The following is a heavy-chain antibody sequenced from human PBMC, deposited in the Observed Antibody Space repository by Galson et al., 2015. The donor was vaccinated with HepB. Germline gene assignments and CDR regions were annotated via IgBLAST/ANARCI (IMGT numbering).Heavy chain of an antibody. Sequence: SVKVSCKASGYTFTSYAMHWVRQAPGQRLEWMGWINAGNGNTKYSQKFQGRVTITRDTSASTAYMELSSLRSEDTAVYYCARRGISSSGYYYDYFDYWGQGTLVTVSS. J-gene: IGHJ4*02. D-gene: IGHD3-22*01. V-gene: IGHV1-3*01. CDR2: INAGNGNT. CDR3: ARRGISSSGYYYDYFDY. CDR1: GYTFTSYA.